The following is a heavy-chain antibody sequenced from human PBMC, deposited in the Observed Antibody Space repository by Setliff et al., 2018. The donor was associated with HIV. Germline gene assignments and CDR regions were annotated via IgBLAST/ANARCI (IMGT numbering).Heavy chain of an antibody. Sequence: GGSLRLSCAGSGFTFEKYWMHWVRQAPGKGLVWVSRVNRDGSSETYADSVKGRFTISRDNAKNSLYLQMNSLRAEDTALYYCANRLRGYNKWYYFDYWGQGTLVTVSS. D-gene: IGHD1-1*01. V-gene: IGHV3-74*01. CDR2: VNRDGSSE. CDR1: GFTFEKYW. CDR3: ANRLRGYNKWYYFDY. J-gene: IGHJ4*02.